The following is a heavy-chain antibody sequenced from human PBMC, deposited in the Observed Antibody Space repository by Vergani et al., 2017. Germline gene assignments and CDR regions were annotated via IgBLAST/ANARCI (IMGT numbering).Heavy chain of an antibody. CDR3: ARWVSRENYYYYMDV. CDR2: IYYSGST. D-gene: IGHD4-23*01. Sequence: QVQLQESGPGLVKPSETLSLTCTVSGGSISSYYWSWIRQPPGKGLEWIGYIYYSGSTNYNPSLKSRVTISVDTSKNQFSLKLSSVTAADTAVYYCARWVSRENYYYYMDVWGKGTTVTVSS. J-gene: IGHJ6*03. CDR1: GGSISSYY. V-gene: IGHV4-59*01.